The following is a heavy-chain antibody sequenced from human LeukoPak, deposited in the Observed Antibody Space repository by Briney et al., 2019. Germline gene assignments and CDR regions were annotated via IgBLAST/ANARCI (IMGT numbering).Heavy chain of an antibody. CDR3: ARTRSDAFDI. J-gene: IGHJ3*02. CDR2: ISSSSSYI. CDR1: GFTFSSYS. Sequence: GGSLRLSCAASGFTFSSYSLNWVRQAPGKGLEWVSSISSSSSYIYYADSVKRRFTISRDNAKNSLYLQMNSLRAEDTAVYYCARTRSDAFDIWGQGTMVTVSS. V-gene: IGHV3-21*01.